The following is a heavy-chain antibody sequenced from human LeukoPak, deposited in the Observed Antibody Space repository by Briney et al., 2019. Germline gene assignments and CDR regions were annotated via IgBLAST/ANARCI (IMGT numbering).Heavy chain of an antibody. Sequence: SETLSLTCTVSGGSISSYYWSWIRQPPGKGLEWIGYIYYSGSTNYNPSLKSRVTISVDTSKNQFSLKLSSVTAADTAVYYCARANPMVRGVSDYFDYWGQGTLVTVSS. CDR2: IYYSGST. CDR3: ARANPMVRGVSDYFDY. D-gene: IGHD3-10*01. V-gene: IGHV4-59*12. CDR1: GGSISSYY. J-gene: IGHJ4*02.